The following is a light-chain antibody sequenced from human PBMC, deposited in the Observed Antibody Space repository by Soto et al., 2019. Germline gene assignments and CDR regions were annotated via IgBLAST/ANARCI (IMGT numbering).Light chain of an antibody. J-gene: IGKJ2*01. CDR1: QTISSC. CDR2: AAS. CDR3: QQSCSLPYT. Sequence: DIQMTQSPSSLSASVGERLTMTCRASQTISSCLTWYQQKPGKAPKRLINAASTLQSGVPSRFSGSGSGTHFTLTIRSLLPEDLATDDCQQSCSLPYTFGQGTQLDI. V-gene: IGKV1-39*01.